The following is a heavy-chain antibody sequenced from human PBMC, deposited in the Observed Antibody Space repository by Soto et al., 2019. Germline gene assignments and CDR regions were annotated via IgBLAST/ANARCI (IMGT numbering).Heavy chain of an antibody. CDR2: INAGNGNT. CDR3: ARAELGYYYDSSGSNWFDP. D-gene: IGHD3-22*01. Sequence: ASVKVACKASGYTLTSYAMHWVRQAQGQRLEWMGWINAGNGNTKYSQKFQGRVTITRGTSASTAYMELSSLRSEDTAVYYCARAELGYYYDSSGSNWFDPWGQGTLVTVSS. V-gene: IGHV1-3*01. J-gene: IGHJ5*02. CDR1: GYTLTSYA.